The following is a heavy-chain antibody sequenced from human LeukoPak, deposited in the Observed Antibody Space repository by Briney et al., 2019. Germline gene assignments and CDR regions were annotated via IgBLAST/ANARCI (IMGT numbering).Heavy chain of an antibody. CDR3: ARDGYCSGGSCYRVVYY. CDR1: GASLIIYY. D-gene: IGHD2-15*01. V-gene: IGHV4-59*01. J-gene: IGHJ4*02. CDR2: TYYSGST. Sequence: KPPQTRSLPCTVPGASLIIYYGSWIRHPPGKALEWIGNTYYSGSTNYNPSLKSRVTISVDTSKNQFSLKLSSVTAADTAVYYCARDGYCSGGSCYRVVYYWGQGTLVTVSS.